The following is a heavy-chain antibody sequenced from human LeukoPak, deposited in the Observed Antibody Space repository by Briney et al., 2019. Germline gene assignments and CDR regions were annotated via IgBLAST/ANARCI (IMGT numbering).Heavy chain of an antibody. CDR3: ARYRSSGDLFDY. Sequence: SQTLSLTCTVSNGSVSSGDSYWSWIRQSPGKGPEWIGYIYYSGTTFYNPSLKSRLTMSVDTSKNQFSLRLTSVTAADTAVYYCARYRSSGDLFDYWGQGTLVTVSS. J-gene: IGHJ4*02. D-gene: IGHD3-10*01. CDR1: NGSVSSGDSY. V-gene: IGHV4-30-4*01. CDR2: IYYSGTT.